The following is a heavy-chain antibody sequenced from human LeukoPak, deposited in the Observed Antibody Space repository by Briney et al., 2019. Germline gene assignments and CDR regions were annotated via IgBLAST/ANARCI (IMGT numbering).Heavy chain of an antibody. CDR3: ARSGRYYDSSGYSPFDY. J-gene: IGHJ4*02. V-gene: IGHV1-8*03. Sequence: ASVKVSCKASGYTSTSYDINWVRQATGQGLEWMGWMNPNSGNTGYAQKFQGRVTITRNTSISTAYMELSNLRSEDTAVYYCARSGRYYDSSGYSPFDYWGQGTLVTVSS. D-gene: IGHD3-22*01. CDR2: MNPNSGNT. CDR1: GYTSTSYD.